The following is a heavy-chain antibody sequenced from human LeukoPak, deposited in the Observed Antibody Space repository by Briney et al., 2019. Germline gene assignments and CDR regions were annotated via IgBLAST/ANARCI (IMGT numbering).Heavy chain of an antibody. CDR2: ISAYNGNT. V-gene: IGHV1-18*04. J-gene: IGHJ4*02. D-gene: IGHD3-9*01. Sequence: ASVKVCCKASGYTFTGYYMHWVRPAPGQGLGWMGWISAYNGNTNYAQKLQGRVTMTTDTSTSTAYMELRSLRSDDTAVYYCARYDIARPCVYWGQGTLVTVSS. CDR1: GYTFTGYY. CDR3: ARYDIARPCVY.